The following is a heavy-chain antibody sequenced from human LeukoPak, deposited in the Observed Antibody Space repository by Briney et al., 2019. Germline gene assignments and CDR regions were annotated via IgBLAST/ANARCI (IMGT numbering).Heavy chain of an antibody. J-gene: IGHJ1*01. V-gene: IGHV5-51*01. CDR1: GYSFTSYW. D-gene: IGHD3-22*01. CDR2: IYPGDCDT. CDR3: ARFSSVDSSGPSPFQH. Sequence: GESLKISCKGSGYSFTSYWNGWVRQMPGKGLEWMGIIYPGDCDTRYSPSFQGQVTISADKSISTAYLQWSSLKASDTAMYYCARFSSVDSSGPSPFQHWGQGTLVTVSS.